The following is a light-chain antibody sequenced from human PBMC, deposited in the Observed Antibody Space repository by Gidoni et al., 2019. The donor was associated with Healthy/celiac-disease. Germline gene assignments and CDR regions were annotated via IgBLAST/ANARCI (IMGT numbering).Light chain of an antibody. Sequence: DIQMTQSPSSLSASVGDRVTITCRASQSISSYLNWYQQKPGRAPTLLIYAASSLQSRVPSRFSGSGSGTAFTLTISSRQPEEFATYYCRQRYGTPWTFGQGTKVEIK. V-gene: IGKV1-39*01. CDR1: QSISSY. J-gene: IGKJ1*01. CDR3: RQRYGTPWT. CDR2: AAS.